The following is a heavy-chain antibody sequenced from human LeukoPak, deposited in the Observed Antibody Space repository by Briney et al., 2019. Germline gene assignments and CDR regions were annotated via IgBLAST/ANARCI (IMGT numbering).Heavy chain of an antibody. D-gene: IGHD5-24*01. CDR3: ARDLDGYNSPYFDY. J-gene: IGHJ4*02. CDR1: GFTFSSYS. CDR2: ISSSSSYI. V-gene: IGHV3-21*01. Sequence: GGSLRLSCAASGFTFSSYSMNWVRQAPGKGLEWVSSISSSSSYIYYADSVKGRFTISRDNAKNSLYLQMNSLRAEDTAVCYCARDLDGYNSPYFDYWGQGTLVTVSS.